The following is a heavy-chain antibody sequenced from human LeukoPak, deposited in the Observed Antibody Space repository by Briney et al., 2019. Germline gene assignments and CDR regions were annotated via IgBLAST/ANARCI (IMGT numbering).Heavy chain of an antibody. CDR1: GGSFSGYY. J-gene: IGHJ6*04. CDR2: INHSGST. Sequence: SETLSLTCAVYGGSFSGYYWSWIRQPPGKGLEWIGEINHSGSTHYNPSLKSRVTISVDTSKNQFSLKLSSVTAADTAVYYCARGQRVGYCSSTSCPRGGYYYYYGMDVWGKGTTVTVSS. V-gene: IGHV4-34*01. D-gene: IGHD2-2*03. CDR3: ARGQRVGYCSSTSCPRGGYYYYYGMDV.